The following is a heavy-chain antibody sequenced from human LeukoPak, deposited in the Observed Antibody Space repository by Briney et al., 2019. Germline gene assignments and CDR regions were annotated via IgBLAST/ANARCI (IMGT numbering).Heavy chain of an antibody. CDR2: IKTKTNGGTT. Sequence: GGSLRLSCAASDFTFSNAWMNWVRQAPGKGLEWVGRIKTKTNGGTTDYAAPVKGRFTISRDDSKNTLYLQMNSLKTEDTAVYYCTTNSDYADLYYGMDVWGQGTTVTVSS. J-gene: IGHJ6*02. CDR1: DFTFSNAW. V-gene: IGHV3-15*07. CDR3: TTNSDYADLYYGMDV. D-gene: IGHD4-11*01.